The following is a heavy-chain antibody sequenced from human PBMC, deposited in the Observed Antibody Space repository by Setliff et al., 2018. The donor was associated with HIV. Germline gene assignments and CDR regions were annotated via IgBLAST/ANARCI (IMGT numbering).Heavy chain of an antibody. J-gene: IGHJ4*02. CDR3: ARETIRSGHPSEAGFDF. CDR1: AYSIRNGYY. D-gene: IGHD6-19*01. CDR2: LYYDGNT. V-gene: IGHV4-38-2*02. Sequence: KTSETLSLTCTVSAYSIRNGYYWGWIRQSPGNGLEWIGTLYYDGNTYYNPSLKIRVTMSVDTSKNQFSLNLNSVTAADTAVYYCARETIRSGHPSEAGFDFWVQVALFTVSS.